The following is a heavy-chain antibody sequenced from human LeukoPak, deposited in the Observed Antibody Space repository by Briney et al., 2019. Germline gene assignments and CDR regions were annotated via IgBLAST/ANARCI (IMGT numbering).Heavy chain of an antibody. Sequence: SETLSLTCAVYGGSFSGYYWSWIRQPPGKGLEWIGEINHSGSTNYNPSLKSRVTISVDKSKNQFSLKLSSVTAADTAVYYCARARGLAAAGTLNYWGQGTLVTVSS. CDR3: ARARGLAAAGTLNY. D-gene: IGHD6-13*01. V-gene: IGHV4-34*01. CDR1: GGSFSGYY. CDR2: INHSGST. J-gene: IGHJ4*02.